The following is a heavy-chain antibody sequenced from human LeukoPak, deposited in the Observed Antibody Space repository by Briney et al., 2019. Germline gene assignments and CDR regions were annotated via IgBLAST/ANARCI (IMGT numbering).Heavy chain of an antibody. CDR1: RYTFSSYG. CDR3: AKALGMTTVPY. D-gene: IGHD4-11*01. Sequence: GGSLRLSCAASRYTFSSYGMHWVRQAPGKGLEWVAFIRYDGSNKYYADSVKGRFTISRDNSKNTLYLQMNSLRAEDTAVYYCAKALGMTTVPYWGQGTLVTVSS. V-gene: IGHV3-30*02. CDR2: IRYDGSNK. J-gene: IGHJ4*02.